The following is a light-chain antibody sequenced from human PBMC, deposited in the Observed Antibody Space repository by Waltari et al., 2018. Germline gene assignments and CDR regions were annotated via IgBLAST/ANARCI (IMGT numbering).Light chain of an antibody. V-gene: IGKV3-11*01. CDR1: QSVTKY. CDR2: YAS. CDR3: QERSNWVFT. Sequence: EIVFTQSPATLSLSPGERPTHSCRARQSVTKYLAWYQQKPGQAPRLLIYYASNRATGIPARFSVSGSGTDFTLTISSLEPEDFAVYYCQERSNWVFTFGPGTKVDI. J-gene: IGKJ3*01.